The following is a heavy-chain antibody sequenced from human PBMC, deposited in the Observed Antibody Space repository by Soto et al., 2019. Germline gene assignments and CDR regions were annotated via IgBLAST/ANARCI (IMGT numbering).Heavy chain of an antibody. V-gene: IGHV1-18*01. J-gene: IGHJ4*02. CDR3: AREGYYYGSGSSQWGLNY. CDR2: ISAYNGNT. Sequence: QVQLVQSGAEVKKPGASVKVSCKASGYTFTSYGISWVRQAPGQGLEWMGWISAYNGNTNYAQKLQGRVTMTTDTSTSTAYMEVRSLRSDDTAVYYCAREGYYYGSGSSQWGLNYWGQGTLVTVSS. D-gene: IGHD3-10*01. CDR1: GYTFTSYG.